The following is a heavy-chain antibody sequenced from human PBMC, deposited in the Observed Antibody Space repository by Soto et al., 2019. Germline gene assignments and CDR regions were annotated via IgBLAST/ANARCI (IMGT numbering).Heavy chain of an antibody. J-gene: IGHJ1*01. Sequence: VQLEESGGDLVQPGGSLGLSCAVSGFAVSTRYMSWVRQAPGKGLEWVSVIYNDGSAHYADSVKGRFTISRDDFKYKIHRHMNSLRVEDTAVYYCAVDSYMGLWGHGTLVTVSS. V-gene: IGHV3-66*01. D-gene: IGHD3-16*01. CDR1: GFAVSTRY. CDR3: AVDSYMGL. CDR2: IYNDGSA.